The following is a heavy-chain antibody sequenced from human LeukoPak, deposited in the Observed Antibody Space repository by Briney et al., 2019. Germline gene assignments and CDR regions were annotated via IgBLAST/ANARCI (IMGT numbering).Heavy chain of an antibody. J-gene: IGHJ6*03. CDR2: ISGHSGST. CDR3: ARRGYCSSTSCYVYYYYYMDV. CDR1: GFTFSTYA. Sequence: GGSLRLSCAASGFTFSTYAMTWVRQTPGKGLEWVSAISGHSGSTIYADPVKGRFTVSRDNSKNTLYLQMNSLRAEDTAVYYCARRGYCSSTSCYVYYYYYMDVWGKGTTVTVSS. V-gene: IGHV3-23*01. D-gene: IGHD2-2*01.